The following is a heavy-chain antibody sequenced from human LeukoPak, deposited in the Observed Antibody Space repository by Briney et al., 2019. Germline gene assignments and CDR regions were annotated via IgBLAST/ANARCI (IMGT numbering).Heavy chain of an antibody. Sequence: ASVKVSCKASGYTFSSYDINWVRQAPGKGLEWVSSISSSSSYIYYADSVKGRFTISRDNAKNSLYLQMNSLRAEDTAVYYCARDVAVAVLFDYWGQGTLVTVSS. J-gene: IGHJ4*02. D-gene: IGHD6-19*01. CDR1: GYTFSSYD. V-gene: IGHV3-21*01. CDR3: ARDVAVAVLFDY. CDR2: ISSSSSYI.